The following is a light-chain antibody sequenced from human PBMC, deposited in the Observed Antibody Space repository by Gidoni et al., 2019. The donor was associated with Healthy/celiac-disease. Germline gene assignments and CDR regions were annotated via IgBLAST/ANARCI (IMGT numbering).Light chain of an antibody. CDR1: QSVSSN. CDR3: QQYNNGYT. V-gene: IGKV3-15*01. CDR2: GAS. Sequence: TLSVSPGERATLSCRASQSVSSNLAWYQQKPGQAPRLLIYGASTRATGIPARFSGSGSGTEFTLTISSLQSEDFAVYYCQQYNNGYTFGQGTKLEIK. J-gene: IGKJ2*01.